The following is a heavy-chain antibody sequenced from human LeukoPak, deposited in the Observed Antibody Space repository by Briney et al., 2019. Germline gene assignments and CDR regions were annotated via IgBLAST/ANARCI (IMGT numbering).Heavy chain of an antibody. CDR2: INHSGST. CDR1: GGSFSGYY. V-gene: IGHV4-34*01. J-gene: IGHJ4*02. D-gene: IGHD3-3*01. CDR3: ARAKPYYDFWSGYTSQIDY. Sequence: PSETLSLTCAVYGGSFSGYYWSWIRQPPGKGLEWIGEINHSGSTNYNPSLKSRVTISVDTSKNQFSLKLSSVTAADTAVYYCARAKPYYDFWSGYTSQIDYWGQGTLVTVSS.